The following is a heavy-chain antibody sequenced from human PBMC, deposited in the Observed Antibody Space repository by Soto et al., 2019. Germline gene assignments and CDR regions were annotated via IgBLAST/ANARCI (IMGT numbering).Heavy chain of an antibody. CDR3: ARGGGRYSGYDDAFDI. J-gene: IGHJ3*02. CDR2: IYSGGST. V-gene: IGHV3-53*01. Sequence: GGSLRLSCAASGFTVSSNYMSWVRQAPGKGLEWVSVIYSGGSTYYADSVKGRFTISRDNSENTLYLQMNSLRAEDTAVYYCARGGGRYSGYDDAFDIWGQGTMVTVSS. CDR1: GFTVSSNY. D-gene: IGHD5-12*01.